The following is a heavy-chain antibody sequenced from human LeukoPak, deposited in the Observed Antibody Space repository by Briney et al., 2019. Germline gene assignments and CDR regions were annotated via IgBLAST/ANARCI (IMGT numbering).Heavy chain of an antibody. Sequence: ASVKGSCKASGYTFTSYYTHWGRQAPGQGREWMGVINPLSGSTTFAQNFQGRVTMTSDTSTSTFYMELSSLRSEDTAVFYCARELLGVGEIDYWGHGTLVTVSS. D-gene: IGHD5-24*01. CDR3: ARELLGVGEIDY. CDR2: INPLSGST. V-gene: IGHV1-46*01. J-gene: IGHJ4*01. CDR1: GYTFTSYY.